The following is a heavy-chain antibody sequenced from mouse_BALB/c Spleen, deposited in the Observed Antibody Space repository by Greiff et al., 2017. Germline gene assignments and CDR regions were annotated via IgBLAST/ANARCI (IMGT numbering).Heavy chain of an antibody. D-gene: IGHD2-2*01. CDR1: GFTFSSYG. J-gene: IGHJ3*01. V-gene: IGHV5-6-3*01. Sequence: EVQLVESGGGLVQPGGSLKLSCAASGFTFSSYGMSWVRQTPDKRLELVATINSNGGSTYYPDSVKGRFTISRDNAKNTLYLQMSSLKSEDTAMYYCAREGGLWLRRGFAYWGQGTLVTVSA. CDR2: INSNGGST. CDR3: AREGGLWLRRGFAY.